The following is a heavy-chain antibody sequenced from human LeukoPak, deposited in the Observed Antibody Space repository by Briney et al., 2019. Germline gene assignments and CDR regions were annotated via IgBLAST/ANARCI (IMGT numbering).Heavy chain of an antibody. J-gene: IGHJ3*02. CDR1: GGSVSSGSYY. CDR3: AREKGVGAFDI. V-gene: IGHV4-61*01. Sequence: SETLSLTCTVSGGSVSSGSYYWSWIRQPPGKGLEWIGYIYYSGSTNYNPSLESRVTISVDTSKNQFSLKLSSVTAADTAVYYCAREKGVGAFDIWGQGTMVTVSS. CDR2: IYYSGST. D-gene: IGHD3-10*01.